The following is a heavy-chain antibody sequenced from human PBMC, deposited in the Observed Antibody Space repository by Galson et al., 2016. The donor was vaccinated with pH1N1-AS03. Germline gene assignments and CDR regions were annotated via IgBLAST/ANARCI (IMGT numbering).Heavy chain of an antibody. D-gene: IGHD1-26*01. J-gene: IGHJ3*01. CDR1: GFTFSSHS. CDR3: ARETIRAGEFDL. CDR2: ISYHGNNK. V-gene: IGHV3-30-3*01. Sequence: SLRLSCAASGFTFSSHSMHWARQAPDKGLEWVAGISYHGNNKFYAHSVKGRFTISRDSLQNTLDLQMNSLSAEDSAVYFCARETIRAGEFDLWGRGTVVTVSS.